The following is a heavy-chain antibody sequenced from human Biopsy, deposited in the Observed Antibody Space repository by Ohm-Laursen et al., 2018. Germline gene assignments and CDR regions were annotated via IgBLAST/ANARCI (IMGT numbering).Heavy chain of an antibody. D-gene: IGHD1-26*01. CDR3: ARDALGGGSYRFFY. CDR1: GGTFTNYA. J-gene: IGHJ4*02. Sequence: SSVKVSCKVSGGTFTNYAISWVRQASGQGLEWMGGITPIFGTANYAQKFQGRVTITADESTSTAYMELSSLRSDDTAVYYCARDALGGGSYRFFYWGQGSLVTVSS. CDR2: ITPIFGTA. V-gene: IGHV1-69*01.